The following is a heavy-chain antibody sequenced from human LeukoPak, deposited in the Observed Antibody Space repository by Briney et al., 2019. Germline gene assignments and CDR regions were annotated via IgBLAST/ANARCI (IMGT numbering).Heavy chain of an antibody. CDR3: ARGDATMGAFDY. CDR1: GYSFTTYW. Sequence: GESLQISCKGSGYSFTTYWIGWLRQMPGKGLDWMGIIYPGDSDTRYSPSFQGQVTISADNSISTAYLQWSSLKASDTAMYYCARGDATMGAFDYWGQGTLVTVSS. CDR2: IYPGDSDT. V-gene: IGHV5-51*01. D-gene: IGHD5-18*01. J-gene: IGHJ4*02.